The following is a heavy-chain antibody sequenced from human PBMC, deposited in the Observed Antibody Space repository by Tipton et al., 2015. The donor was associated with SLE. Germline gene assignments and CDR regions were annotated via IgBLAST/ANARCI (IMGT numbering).Heavy chain of an antibody. CDR1: GGSISTYY. CDR3: AREWGGGWYVVFLDY. V-gene: IGHV4-4*07. J-gene: IGHJ4*02. D-gene: IGHD6-19*01. CDR2: IYTSWFT. Sequence: TLSLTCTVSGGSISTYYWSWIRQPAGKGLEWIGRIYTSWFTNYNPSLKSRVTMSLDTSKNQFSLKLSSVTAADTAVYYCAREWGGGWYVVFLDYWGQGTLVTVSS.